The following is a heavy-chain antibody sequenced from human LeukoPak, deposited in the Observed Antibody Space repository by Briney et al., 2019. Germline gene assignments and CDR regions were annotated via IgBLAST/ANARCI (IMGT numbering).Heavy chain of an antibody. V-gene: IGHV4-39*01. J-gene: IGHJ4*02. CDR1: GDSFSSSSYY. CDR2: INYSGST. CDR3: ASKAGYSSGYEFFDY. Sequence: SETLSLTCTVSGDSFSSSSYYWGWIRQPPGKGLEWIGIINYSGSTSHCPSLKSRVTISVDTSKNQFFLRLSSVTAADTAVYYCASKAGYSSGYEFFDYWGQGTLVTVSS. D-gene: IGHD5-18*01.